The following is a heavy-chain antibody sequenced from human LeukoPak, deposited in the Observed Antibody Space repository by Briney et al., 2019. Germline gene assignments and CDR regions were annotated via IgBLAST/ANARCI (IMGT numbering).Heavy chain of an antibody. D-gene: IGHD3-3*01. Sequence: GGSLRLSCAASGFTFDDYAMHWVRQAPGKGLEWVSGISWNSGSIGYADSVKGRFTISRDNAKNSPYLQTNSLRAEDMALYYCAKDIGYDFWSGLDYWGQGTLVTVSS. CDR1: GFTFDDYA. CDR3: AKDIGYDFWSGLDY. V-gene: IGHV3-9*03. CDR2: ISWNSGSI. J-gene: IGHJ4*02.